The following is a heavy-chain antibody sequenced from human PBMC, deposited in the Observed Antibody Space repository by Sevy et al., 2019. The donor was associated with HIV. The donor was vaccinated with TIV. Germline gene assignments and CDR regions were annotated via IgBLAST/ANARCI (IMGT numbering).Heavy chain of an antibody. J-gene: IGHJ4*02. CDR1: GYLFTSYR. CDR2: ISPHNGYT. CDR3: ARAYCSGGRCYSLAY. D-gene: IGHD2-15*01. Sequence: ASVKVSCKASGYLFTSYRITWVRQAPGKRLELVGWISPHNGYTNYAQRVQDRVTMITDTSTTTAYMELRSLTSEDSAVDYCARAYCSGGRCYSLAYWGQGTLVTVSS. V-gene: IGHV1-18*01.